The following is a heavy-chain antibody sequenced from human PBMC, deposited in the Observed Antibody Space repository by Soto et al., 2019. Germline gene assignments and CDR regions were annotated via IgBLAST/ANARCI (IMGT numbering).Heavy chain of an antibody. CDR2: IGDSGSTT. CDR1: GFTFSRFA. CDR3: AKDSLGDYYYYGMDV. J-gene: IGHJ6*02. D-gene: IGHD2-15*01. V-gene: IGHV3-23*01. Sequence: EVQLLESGGGLVQPGGSLRLSCAASGFTFSRFAMNWVRQAPGKGLEWVSGIGDSGSTTYYADSVKGRFIISRDNSKNTLFLQMNSLRAEDTAIYYCAKDSLGDYYYYGMDVWGQGTTVTVSS.